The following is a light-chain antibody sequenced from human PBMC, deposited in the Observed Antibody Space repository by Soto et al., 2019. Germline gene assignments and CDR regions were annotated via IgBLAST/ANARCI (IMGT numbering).Light chain of an antibody. CDR1: QSVSSK. J-gene: IGKJ3*01. CDR2: GAS. Sequence: EIVMTQSPATLSVSPGERATLSCRASQSVSSKLAWYQQKPGQAPRLLIYGASTRATGIPARFSGSGSGTEFSLTLSSLQAEDFAGYYCQQYNKWPPSFTFGPGTKVDI. CDR3: QQYNKWPPSFT. V-gene: IGKV3-15*01.